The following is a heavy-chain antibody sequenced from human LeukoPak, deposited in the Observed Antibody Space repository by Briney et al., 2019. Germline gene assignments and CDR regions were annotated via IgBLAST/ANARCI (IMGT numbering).Heavy chain of an antibody. D-gene: IGHD3-22*01. V-gene: IGHV1-46*01. J-gene: IGHJ3*02. CDR1: GYTFTDYY. CDR2: INPSGGST. Sequence: ASVKVSCKASGYTFTDYYIHWVRQAPGQGLEWMGIINPSGGSTSNAQKFQGRVTMTRDTSTRTVYMELSSLRSEDTAVYYCARDYVVNYYDSSGYQRGGDAVDIWGQGTMVTVSS. CDR3: ARDYVVNYYDSSGYQRGGDAVDI.